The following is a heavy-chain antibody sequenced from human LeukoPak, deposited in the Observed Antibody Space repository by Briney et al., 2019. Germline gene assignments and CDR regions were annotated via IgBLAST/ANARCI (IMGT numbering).Heavy chain of an antibody. D-gene: IGHD3-10*01. CDR2: INPNSGGT. CDR1: GYTFTGYY. CDR3: ARSLTMVRGVSL. V-gene: IGHV1-2*02. Sequence: ASVKVSCKASGYTFTGYYMHWVRQAPGQGLEWTGWINPNSGGTNYAQKFQGRVTMTRDTSISTAYMELSRLRSDDTAVYYCARSLTMVRGVSLWGQVTLVTVSS. J-gene: IGHJ4*02.